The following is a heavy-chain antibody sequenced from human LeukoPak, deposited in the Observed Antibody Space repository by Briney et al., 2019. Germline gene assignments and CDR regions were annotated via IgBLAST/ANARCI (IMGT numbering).Heavy chain of an antibody. CDR1: AFIVSSSY. D-gene: IGHD6-19*01. J-gene: IGHJ3*01. CDR3: ARGLSDSSDWNDGFDL. CDR2: IYSGGST. V-gene: IGHV3-53*01. Sequence: GGSLRLSCAASAFIVSSSYMSWVRQAPGKGLEWVSVIYSGGSTYYADSVKGRFTISRDNSKNTSYLQMNSLRAEDTAVYYCARGLSDSSDWNDGFDLWGQGTMVTVSS.